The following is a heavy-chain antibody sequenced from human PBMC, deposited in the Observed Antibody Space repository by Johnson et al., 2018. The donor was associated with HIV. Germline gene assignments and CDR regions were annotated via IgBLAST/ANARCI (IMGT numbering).Heavy chain of an antibody. D-gene: IGHD6-13*01. CDR3: AKDLQQPQLGEHDLAQDAFDI. J-gene: IGHJ3*02. CDR1: GFTFSSYA. Sequence: VQLVESGGGLVQPGGSLRLSCVASGFTFSSYAMNWVRQAPGKGLEWVSGISGSGGSTYYADSVKGRFTISRDNSKNTLYLQMNSLRAEDTAVYYCAKDLQQPQLGEHDLAQDAFDIWGQGTMVTVSS. V-gene: IGHV3-23*04. CDR2: ISGSGGST.